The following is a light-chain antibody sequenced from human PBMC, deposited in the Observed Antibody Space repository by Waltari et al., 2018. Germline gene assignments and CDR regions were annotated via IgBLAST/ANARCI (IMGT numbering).Light chain of an antibody. V-gene: IGLV2-14*01. CDR3: SSYTTTSTLV. J-gene: IGLJ2*01. CDR1: SSDVGASNS. Sequence: QSALTQPASVSGSPGQSITISCIGTSSDVGASNSVSWYQQHPGKAPKLIIYDVNRRPSGVSNRLSGSKSGSTASLTISGLQAEDEADYYCSSYTTTSTLVFGGGTKVTVL. CDR2: DVN.